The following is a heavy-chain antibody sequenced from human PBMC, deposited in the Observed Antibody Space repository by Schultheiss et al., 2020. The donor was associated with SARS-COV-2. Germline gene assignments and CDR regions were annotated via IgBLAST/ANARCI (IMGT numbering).Heavy chain of an antibody. V-gene: IGHV3-13*01. D-gene: IGHD6-13*01. J-gene: IGHJ3*02. CDR1: GFTFSSYD. Sequence: GGSLRLSCAASGFTFSSYDMHWVRQATGKGLEWVSAIGTAGDTYYPGSVKGRFTISRENAKNSLYLQMNSLRAEDTALYYCAKDQWARIAGAFDIWGQGTMVTVSS. CDR3: AKDQWARIAGAFDI. CDR2: IGTAGDT.